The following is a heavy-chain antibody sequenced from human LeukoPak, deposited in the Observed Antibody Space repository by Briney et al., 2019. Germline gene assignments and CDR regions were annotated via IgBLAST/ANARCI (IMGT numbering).Heavy chain of an antibody. CDR2: IWYDGSNK. CDR1: GFTFSSYG. Sequence: PGRSLRLSCAASGFTFSSYGMHWVRQAPGKGLGWVAVIWYDGSNKYYADSVKGRFTISRDNSKNTLYLQMNSLRAEDTAVYYCARVVSGGYSSIDYWGQGTLVTVSS. J-gene: IGHJ4*02. CDR3: ARVVSGGYSSIDY. V-gene: IGHV3-33*01. D-gene: IGHD5-18*01.